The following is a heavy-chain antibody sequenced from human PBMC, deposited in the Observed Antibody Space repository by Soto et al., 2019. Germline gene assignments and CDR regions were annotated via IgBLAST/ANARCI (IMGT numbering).Heavy chain of an antibody. Sequence: SETLSLPCTVSGGSISSSSYYWGWIRQHPGKGLEWIGSIYYSGNTNYNPPLKSRVTISVDTSKNQFSLKLSSVTAADSAVYSCARYYYGEIDYWGQGTQVTVSS. CDR3: ARYYYGEIDY. CDR2: IYYSGNT. V-gene: IGHV4-39*01. J-gene: IGHJ4*02. D-gene: IGHD4-17*01. CDR1: GGSISSSSYY.